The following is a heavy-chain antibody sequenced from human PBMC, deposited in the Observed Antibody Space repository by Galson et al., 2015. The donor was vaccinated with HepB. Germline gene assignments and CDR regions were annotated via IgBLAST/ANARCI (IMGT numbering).Heavy chain of an antibody. CDR3: TRHVEYGGYGMDV. J-gene: IGHJ6*02. CDR1: GFTFSGSA. Sequence: SLRLSCAASGFTFSGSAMHWVRQASGKGLEWVGRIRSNANSYATAYAASVKGRFTISRDDSKNTAYLQMNSLKTEDTAVYYCTRHVEYGGYGMDVWGQGTTVTVSS. D-gene: IGHD2/OR15-2a*01. CDR2: IRSNANSYAT. V-gene: IGHV3-73*01.